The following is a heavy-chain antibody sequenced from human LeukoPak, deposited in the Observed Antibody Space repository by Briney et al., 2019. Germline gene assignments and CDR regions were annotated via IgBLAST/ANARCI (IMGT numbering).Heavy chain of an antibody. Sequence: ASVKVSCKASGYTFTGYYMHWVRQAPGQGLEWMGRINPNSGGTNYAQKFQGRVTMTRDTSISTAYMELSRLRSDDTATYYCARDLYYSSSSPRSFDYWGQGTLVTVSS. J-gene: IGHJ4*02. CDR1: GYTFTGYY. CDR2: INPNSGGT. D-gene: IGHD6-6*01. CDR3: ARDLYYSSSSPRSFDY. V-gene: IGHV1-2*06.